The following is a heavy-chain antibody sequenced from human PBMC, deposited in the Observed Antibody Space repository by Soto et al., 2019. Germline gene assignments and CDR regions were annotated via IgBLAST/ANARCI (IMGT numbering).Heavy chain of an antibody. D-gene: IGHD6-13*01. CDR3: AXDLAGIAAAGTIGGMDV. CDR1: GGSISSYY. Sequence: PSETLSLTCTVSGGSISSYYWSWIRQPPGKGLEWIGYIYYSGSTNYNPSLKSRVTISVDTSKNQFSLKLNSVTAADTAVYYCAXDLAGIAAAGTIGGMDVWGQGTTVTVSS. V-gene: IGHV4-59*01. J-gene: IGHJ6*02. CDR2: IYYSGST.